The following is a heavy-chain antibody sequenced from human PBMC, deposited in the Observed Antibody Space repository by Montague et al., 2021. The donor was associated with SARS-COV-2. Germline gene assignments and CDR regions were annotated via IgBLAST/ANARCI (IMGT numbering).Heavy chain of an antibody. CDR2: IYCDDDK. CDR3: AHRPSIAAAGTFRFDP. Sequence: PALVKPTQTLTLTCTFSGFSLSTSGVGVGWIRQPPGKALEWLALIYCDDDKRYNPSLKSRLTITKDTSKNQVVLTMTNMDPVDTATYYCAHRPSIAAAGTFRFDPWGQGTLVTVSS. J-gene: IGHJ5*02. V-gene: IGHV2-5*02. D-gene: IGHD6-13*01. CDR1: GFSLSTSGVG.